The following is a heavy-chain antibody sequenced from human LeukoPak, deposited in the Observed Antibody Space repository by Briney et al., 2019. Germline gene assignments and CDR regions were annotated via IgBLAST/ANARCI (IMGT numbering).Heavy chain of an antibody. V-gene: IGHV3-23*01. D-gene: IGHD3-22*01. CDR3: AKDGLYYDGSEHVYYFDS. Sequence: GGSLRLSCAAPGFTFSRCAMTWVRQGPGTGLEFVASIIYSGGATYYADSVKGRFTISRDNSKNTLYLQMNSLRAEDTALYYCAKDGLYYDGSEHVYYFDSWGQGTLVTVSS. J-gene: IGHJ4*02. CDR1: GFTFSRCA. CDR2: IIYSGGAT.